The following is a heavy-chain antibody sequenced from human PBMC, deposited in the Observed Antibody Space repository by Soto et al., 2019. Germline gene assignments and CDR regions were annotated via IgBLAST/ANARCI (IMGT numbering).Heavy chain of an antibody. Sequence: GGSLRLSCAASGFTFDDYAMHWVRQAPGKGLEWVSGISWNSGSIGYADSVKGRFTISRDNAKNSLYLQMNSLRAEDTALYYCAKGPAEVVPAARSNWFDPWGQGTLVTVSS. CDR3: AKGPAEVVPAARSNWFDP. J-gene: IGHJ5*02. D-gene: IGHD2-2*01. V-gene: IGHV3-9*01. CDR2: ISWNSGSI. CDR1: GFTFDDYA.